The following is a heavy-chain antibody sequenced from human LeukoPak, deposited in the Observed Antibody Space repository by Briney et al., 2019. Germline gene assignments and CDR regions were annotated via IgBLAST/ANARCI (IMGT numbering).Heavy chain of an antibody. CDR3: ASLHGYGSGRP. CDR2: IYYSGST. V-gene: IGHV4-59*08. CDR1: GVSISSYY. D-gene: IGHD3-10*01. J-gene: IGHJ5*02. Sequence: SETLSLTCTVSGVSISSYYWSWIRQPPGKGLEWIGCIYYSGSTNYNPSLKSRVTISVDTSKNQFSLKLSSVTAADTAVYYCASLHGYGSGRPWGQGTLVTVSS.